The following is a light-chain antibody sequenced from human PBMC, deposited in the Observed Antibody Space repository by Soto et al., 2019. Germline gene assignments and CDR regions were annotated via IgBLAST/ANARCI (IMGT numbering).Light chain of an antibody. CDR1: SSDIGRYNY. CDR2: EVN. J-gene: IGLJ1*01. V-gene: IGLV2-14*01. Sequence: SALTQPASVSGSPGQSITISCTGTSSDIGRYNYVSWFQQHPGKVPKLVIFEVNYRPSGVSDRFSGSKSGNTASLTITGLQAEDEADYYCTSCITANTRCVFGSGTKGTVL. CDR3: TSCITANTRCV.